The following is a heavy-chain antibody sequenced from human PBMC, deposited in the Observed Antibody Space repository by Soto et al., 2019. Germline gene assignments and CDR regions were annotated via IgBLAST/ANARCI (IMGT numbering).Heavy chain of an antibody. CDR3: VRDMGETMDDYYYSAVAV. V-gene: IGHV1-2*02. J-gene: IGHJ6*02. CDR2: LNPKNGET. CDR1: GYSFTGYR. D-gene: IGHD3-16*01. Sequence: QVRLVQSGAEVKKAGASVKVSCKPSGYSFTGYRLHWVRQAPGQGLEWMGWLNPKNGETSYVRKFRDRVTMTSDTPTNTAYMDLSRLTSDDTAIYYCVRDMGETMDDYYYSAVAVWGQGTPVPVSS.